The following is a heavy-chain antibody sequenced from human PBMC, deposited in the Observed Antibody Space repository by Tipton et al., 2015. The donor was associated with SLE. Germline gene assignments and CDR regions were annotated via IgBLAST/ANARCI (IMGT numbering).Heavy chain of an antibody. CDR1: GASVISDVYF. V-gene: IGHV4-31*03. Sequence: LRLSCTVSGASVISDVYFWTWIRQLPGKGLEYLVYVYHSGSTHYNPSLKSRISMSVDTSNNQFSLNLSSVTAADTAVYYCARDRSDNPSFDYWGQGAAVTVSS. D-gene: IGHD1-14*01. J-gene: IGHJ4*02. CDR3: ARDRSDNPSFDY. CDR2: VYHSGST.